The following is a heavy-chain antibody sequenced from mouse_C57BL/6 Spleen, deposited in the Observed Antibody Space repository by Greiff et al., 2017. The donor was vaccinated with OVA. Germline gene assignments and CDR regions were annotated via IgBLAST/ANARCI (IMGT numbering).Heavy chain of an antibody. CDR1: GYTFTSYW. CDR2: IDPSDSYT. J-gene: IGHJ3*01. Sequence: VQLQQPGAELVRPGTSVKLSCKASGYTFTSYWMHWVKQRPGQGLEWIGVIDPSDSYTNYNQKFKGKATLTVDTSSSTAYMQLSSLTSEDSAVYYCARVSSTMIRAWFAYWGQGTLVTVSA. V-gene: IGHV1-59*01. D-gene: IGHD2-4*01. CDR3: ARVSSTMIRAWFAY.